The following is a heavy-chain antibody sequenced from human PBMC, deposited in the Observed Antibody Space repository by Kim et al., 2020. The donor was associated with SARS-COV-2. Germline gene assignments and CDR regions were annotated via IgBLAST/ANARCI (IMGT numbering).Heavy chain of an antibody. CDR2: MHPNSGAT. J-gene: IGHJ4*02. D-gene: IGHD6-13*01. Sequence: ASVKVSCRASGYTFTDYYMHWVRQAPGQGLEWMGWMHPNSGATRYPQKFQGRVTMTRDTSIGTAYMELNRLTSDDTALYYCSRDLNAAATFDSCGQGTLV. CDR3: SRDLNAAATFDS. CDR1: GYTFTDYY. V-gene: IGHV1-2*02.